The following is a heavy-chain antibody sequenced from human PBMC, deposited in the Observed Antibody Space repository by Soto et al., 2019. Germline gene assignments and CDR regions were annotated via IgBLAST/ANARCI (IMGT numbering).Heavy chain of an antibody. Sequence: PGGSLRLSCAASGFTVSSNYMSWVRQAPGKGLEWVSIIYSGGSTYYADSVKGRFTISRDNSKNTLFLQMNSLRAEDTAVYYCARDFGSGYYYFDLWGQGTLVTVSS. V-gene: IGHV3-53*01. J-gene: IGHJ4*02. D-gene: IGHD3-22*01. CDR3: ARDFGSGYYYFDL. CDR2: IYSGGST. CDR1: GFTVSSNY.